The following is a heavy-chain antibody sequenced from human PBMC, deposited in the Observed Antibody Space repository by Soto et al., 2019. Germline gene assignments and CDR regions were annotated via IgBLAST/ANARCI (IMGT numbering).Heavy chain of an antibody. D-gene: IGHD2-15*01. CDR2: VVGIGGDT. Sequence: PGGSLRLSCAASGFTFSSYAMGWLRQAPGTGPEWVAFVVGIGGDTSFADSVKGRFTISRDNSKNSLFLHMNSLRAEDTGSYYCAKEMVAAAYVETSPFDLWGQGTLVTVSS. J-gene: IGHJ4*02. CDR1: GFTFSSYA. CDR3: AKEMVAAAYVETSPFDL. V-gene: IGHV3-23*01.